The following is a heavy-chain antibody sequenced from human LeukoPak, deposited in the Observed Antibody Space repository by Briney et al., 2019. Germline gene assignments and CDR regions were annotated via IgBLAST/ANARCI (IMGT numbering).Heavy chain of an antibody. V-gene: IGHV3-48*01. D-gene: IGHD4-17*01. Sequence: GGSLRLSCAASGFTFSSYNMNWVRQAPGKGLEWVSYISLSSSTIYYADSVKGRFTISRDNSKNTLYLQMNSLRAEDTAVYYCAKFYGDYGGDYWGQGTLVTVSS. CDR1: GFTFSSYN. J-gene: IGHJ4*02. CDR2: ISLSSSTI. CDR3: AKFYGDYGGDY.